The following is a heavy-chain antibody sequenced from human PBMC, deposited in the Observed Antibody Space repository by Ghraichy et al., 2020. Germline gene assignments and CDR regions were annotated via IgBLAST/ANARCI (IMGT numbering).Heavy chain of an antibody. J-gene: IGHJ6*02. Sequence: SETLSLTCTVSGGSISSYYWSWIRQPPGKGLEWIGYIYYSGSTNYNPSLKSRVTISVDTSKNQFSLKLSSVTAADTAVYYCARVSHTADYGMDVWGQGTTVTVSS. CDR1: GGSISSYY. CDR3: ARVSHTADYGMDV. D-gene: IGHD5-18*01. CDR2: IYYSGST. V-gene: IGHV4-59*01.